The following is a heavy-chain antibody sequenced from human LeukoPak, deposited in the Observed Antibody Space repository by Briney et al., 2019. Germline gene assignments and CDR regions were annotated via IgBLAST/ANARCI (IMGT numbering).Heavy chain of an antibody. D-gene: IGHD3-10*01. CDR2: IKQDGSEK. J-gene: IGHJ3*02. V-gene: IGHV3-7*05. CDR1: GYTFSSYW. Sequence: GGSLRLSCAASGYTFSSYWMSWVRQAPGKGLEWVANIKQDGSEKYYVDSVKGRFTISRDNAKNSLYLQMNSLRAEDTAVYYCARGSDTGAFDIWGQGTMVTVSS. CDR3: ARGSDTGAFDI.